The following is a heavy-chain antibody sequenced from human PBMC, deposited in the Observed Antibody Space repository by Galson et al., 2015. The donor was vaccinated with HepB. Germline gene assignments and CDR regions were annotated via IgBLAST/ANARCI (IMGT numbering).Heavy chain of an antibody. CDR2: INEHESRV. CDR3: SKDTFGPDDS. J-gene: IGHJ4*02. D-gene: IGHD3-10*01. V-gene: IGHV3-74*01. Sequence: SLRLSCAASGFTVNSYWMHWVRQAPGKGLVWVSRINEHESRVDYADSVKGRFTISRDNAKNTLHLQMNSLTAEDTAVYYCSKDTFGPDDSWGQGTLVTVSS. CDR1: GFTVNSYW.